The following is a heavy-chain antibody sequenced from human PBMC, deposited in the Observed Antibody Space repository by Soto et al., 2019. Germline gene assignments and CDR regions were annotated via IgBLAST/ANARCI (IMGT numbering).Heavy chain of an antibody. D-gene: IGHD5-18*01. CDR3: ATTPPAPYNSGFHWYFDL. J-gene: IGHJ2*01. CDR1: GFTFSSYA. V-gene: IGHV3-23*01. CDR2: ISSSGSGT. Sequence: PGGSLRLSCAASGFTFSSYAMNWVRQAPGKGLEWVSAISSSGSGTYSADSVKGRFTISRDNSKNTLYLQMDSLRAEDTAVFYCATTPPAPYNSGFHWYFDLWGRGTQVTVSS.